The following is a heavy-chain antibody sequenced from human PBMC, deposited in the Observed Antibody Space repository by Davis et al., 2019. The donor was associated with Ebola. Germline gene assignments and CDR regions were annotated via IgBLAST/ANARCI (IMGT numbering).Heavy chain of an antibody. CDR3: ARGTSGSFDY. CDR2: ITTYNGNT. V-gene: IGHV1-18*01. J-gene: IGHJ4*02. CDR1: GYRFISYG. Sequence: ASVKVSCKASGYRFISYGFSWVRQAPGQGLEWMGWITTYNGNTNYAQNLQGRVTMTTDTSTNTAYMELRNLGSDDTAVYYCARGTSGSFDYWGQGTLVTVSS. D-gene: IGHD1-26*01.